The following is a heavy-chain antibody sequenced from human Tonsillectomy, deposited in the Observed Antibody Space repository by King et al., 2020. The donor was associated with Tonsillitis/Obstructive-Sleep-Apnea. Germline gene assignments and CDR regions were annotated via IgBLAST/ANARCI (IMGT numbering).Heavy chain of an antibody. D-gene: IGHD6-19*01. CDR1: GGTFSSYA. V-gene: IGHV1-69*01. CDR2: IIPIFCTA. J-gene: IGHJ4*02. Sequence: VQLVESGAEVKKPGSSVKVSCKASGGTFSSYAISWVRQAPGQGLEWRGGIIPIFCTANDAQKFQGRVTITADESTSTAYMELSSLRSEDTAVYYCAESSSGRSKTLDYWGQGTLVTVSS. CDR3: AESSSGRSKTLDY.